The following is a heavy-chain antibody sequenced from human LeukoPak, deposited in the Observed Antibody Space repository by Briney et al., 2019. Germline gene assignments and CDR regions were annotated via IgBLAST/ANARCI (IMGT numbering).Heavy chain of an antibody. Sequence: AETLSLTCIVSGGPISTHYWSWGRQAPGKGLEWIGYNDYSGSTNYNPSPKRRVTISVDTPKNQFSLKLNSVTAADTAVYYCARGATFRGKYYMDVWGKGPTVTVSS. CDR1: GGPISTHY. D-gene: IGHD3-10*01. V-gene: IGHV4-59*11. J-gene: IGHJ6*03. CDR2: NDYSGST. CDR3: ARGATFRGKYYMDV.